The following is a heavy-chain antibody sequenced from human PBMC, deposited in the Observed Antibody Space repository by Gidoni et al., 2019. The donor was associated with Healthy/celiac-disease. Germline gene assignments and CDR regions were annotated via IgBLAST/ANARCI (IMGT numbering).Heavy chain of an antibody. D-gene: IGHD3-10*01. V-gene: IGHV1-2*02. CDR2: INPNSGGT. J-gene: IGHJ6*02. CDR1: GYTFTGYY. CDR3: AREGYDKFYYYGSGSDSGKYYYYGMDV. Sequence: QVQLVQSGAEVKKPGASVKDSCKASGYTFTGYYMHWVRQAPGQGLEWMGWINPNSGGTNYAQKFQGRVTRTRDTSISTAYMELSRLRSDDTAVYYCAREGYDKFYYYGSGSDSGKYYYYGMDVWGQGTTVTVSS.